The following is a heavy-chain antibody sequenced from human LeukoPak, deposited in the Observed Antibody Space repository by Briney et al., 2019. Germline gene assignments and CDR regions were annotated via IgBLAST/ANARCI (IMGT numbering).Heavy chain of an antibody. J-gene: IGHJ4*02. D-gene: IGHD3-10*01. V-gene: IGHV3-48*03. CDR1: GFTFSSYE. Sequence: GGSLRLSCAASGFTFSSYEMNWVRQAPGKGLEWVSYISSSGSTIYYADSVKGRFTISRDNAKNSLYLLMNSLRAEDTAVYYCAGGPPGRFGELLSFDYWGQGTLVTVSS. CDR2: ISSSGSTI. CDR3: AGGPPGRFGELLSFDY.